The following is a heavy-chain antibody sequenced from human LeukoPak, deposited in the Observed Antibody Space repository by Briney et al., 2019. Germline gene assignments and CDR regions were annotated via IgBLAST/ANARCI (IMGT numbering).Heavy chain of an antibody. V-gene: IGHV4-38-2*02. J-gene: IGHJ5*02. CDR2: IFYSGST. Sequence: SETLSLTCTVSGYSISSGYYWGWIRQPPGKGLEWVGSIFYSGSTYYNPSLKSRVTILVDTAKNQFSLKLSSVTAADTAVYYCARDPRTTWYNWFDPWGQGTLVTVSS. D-gene: IGHD2-15*01. CDR3: ARDPRTTWYNWFDP. CDR1: GYSISSGYY.